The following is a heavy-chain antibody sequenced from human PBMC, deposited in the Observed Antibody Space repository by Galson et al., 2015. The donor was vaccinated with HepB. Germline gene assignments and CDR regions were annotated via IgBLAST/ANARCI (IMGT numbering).Heavy chain of an antibody. CDR3: ARDPHLILTGSNNWFDP. D-gene: IGHD3-9*01. J-gene: IGHJ5*02. CDR2: IWYDGSYE. V-gene: IGHV3-33*01. Sequence: SLRLSCAASGFTFSSYGMHWVRQAPGKGLEWVAGIWYDGSYEYYADSVKGRFTISRDNSKNTLYLQMNSLRAEDTAVYYCARDPHLILTGSNNWFDPWGQGALVTVSS. CDR1: GFTFSSYG.